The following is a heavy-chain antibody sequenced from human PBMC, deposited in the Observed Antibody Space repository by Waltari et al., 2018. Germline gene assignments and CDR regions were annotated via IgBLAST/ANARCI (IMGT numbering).Heavy chain of an antibody. CDR2: ISWNSGSI. D-gene: IGHD3-10*01. CDR3: AKDTRGGSGTAPDFTF. Sequence: EVQLVESGGGLVQPGRSLRLSCAASGFTFDVYAMHWVRQAPGKGLGGVSGISWNSGSIGYADSVKGRFTISRDNAKNSLYLQRNSLRAEDTALYYCAKDTRGGSGTAPDFTFRGQGTLVTVSS. J-gene: IGHJ4*02. CDR1: GFTFDVYA. V-gene: IGHV3-9*01.